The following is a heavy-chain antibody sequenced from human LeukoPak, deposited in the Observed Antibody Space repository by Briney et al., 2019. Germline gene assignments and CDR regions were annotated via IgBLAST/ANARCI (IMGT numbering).Heavy chain of an antibody. V-gene: IGHV4-59*01. Sequence: SETLSLTCTVSGGSISSYYWSWIRQPPGKGLEWIGYIYYSGSTNYNPSLKSRVTISVDTSKNQFSLKLSSVTAADTAVYYCASGTDYGDYADAFDIWGQGTMVTVSS. J-gene: IGHJ3*02. CDR1: GGSISSYY. CDR2: IYYSGST. CDR3: ASGTDYGDYADAFDI. D-gene: IGHD4-17*01.